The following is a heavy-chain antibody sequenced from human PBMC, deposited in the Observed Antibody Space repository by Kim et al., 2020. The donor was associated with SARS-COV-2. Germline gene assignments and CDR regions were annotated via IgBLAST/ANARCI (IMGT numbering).Heavy chain of an antibody. Sequence: GGSLRLSCATSGFTFSSYAMTWVRQSPGKGLEWVSSISDSAARTYYADSVKGRFTISRDNSRDTLYLQMDSLGVEDTALYYCAKGRDKTKYGMDVWGQGTTVTVSS. CDR1: GFTFSSYA. CDR3: AKGRDKTKYGMDV. D-gene: IGHD2-15*01. J-gene: IGHJ6*02. V-gene: IGHV3-23*01. CDR2: ISDSAART.